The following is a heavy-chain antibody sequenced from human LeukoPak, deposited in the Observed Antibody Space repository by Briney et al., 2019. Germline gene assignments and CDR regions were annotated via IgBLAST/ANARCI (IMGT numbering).Heavy chain of an antibody. CDR3: ARDRDGSGHFDS. J-gene: IGHJ4*01. CDR1: GYSINSGYY. Sequence: SETLSLTCTVSGYSINSGYYWGWIRQPPGKGLEWIESIFHTGSTSYNPSLKSRVTISIDTSKNQFSLKLSSVTAADTAVYYCARDRDGSGHFDSWGHGALVTVSS. CDR2: IFHTGST. V-gene: IGHV4-38-2*02. D-gene: IGHD3-10*01.